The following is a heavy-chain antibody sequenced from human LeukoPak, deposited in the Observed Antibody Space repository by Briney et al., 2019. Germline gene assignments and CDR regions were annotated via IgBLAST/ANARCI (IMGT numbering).Heavy chain of an antibody. CDR3: ARDRGTSGYLP. V-gene: IGHV3-23*01. J-gene: IGHJ5*02. Sequence: PGGSLRLSCAASRFSFSSYAMSWVRQAPGKGLEWVSAISGTGDNTYYTDSVKGRFTISRDNAKNSLYLQMSSLRDEDTAVYYCARDRGTSGYLPWGQGTLVTVSS. CDR2: ISGTGDNT. D-gene: IGHD3-22*01. CDR1: RFSFSSYA.